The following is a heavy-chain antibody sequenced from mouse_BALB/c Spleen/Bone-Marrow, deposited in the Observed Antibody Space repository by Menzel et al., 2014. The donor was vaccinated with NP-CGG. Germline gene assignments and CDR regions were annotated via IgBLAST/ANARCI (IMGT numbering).Heavy chain of an antibody. J-gene: IGHJ3*01. CDR1: GYTFTSYV. Sequence: QLQQPGPELVKPGASVKMSCKASGYTFTSYVMHWVKQKPGQGLEWIGYINPYNDGTKYNEKFKGKATLTSDKSSSTAYMELSSLTSEDSVVYYCARPYYYGSSGDSCFAYWGQGTLVTVSA. CDR3: ARPYYYGSSGDSCFAY. V-gene: IGHV1-14*01. D-gene: IGHD1-1*01. CDR2: INPYNDGT.